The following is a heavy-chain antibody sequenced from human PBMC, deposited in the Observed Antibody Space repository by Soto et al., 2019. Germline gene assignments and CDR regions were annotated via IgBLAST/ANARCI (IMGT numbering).Heavy chain of an antibody. J-gene: IGHJ4*02. D-gene: IGHD3-22*01. CDR3: ARVESSGSYFAY. V-gene: IGHV4-59*01. CDR1: GDSISSYY. CDR2: IYYTGST. Sequence: SDTLSLTCTVSGDSISSYYWSWIRQPPGKGLEWIAYIYYTGSTNYNPSLKSRVTLSADTSKNQFSLKLSSVTAADTAMYYCARVESSGSYFAYWGQGALVTVSS.